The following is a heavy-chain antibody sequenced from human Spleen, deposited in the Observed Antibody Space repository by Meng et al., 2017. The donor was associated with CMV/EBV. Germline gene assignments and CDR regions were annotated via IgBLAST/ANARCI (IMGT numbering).Heavy chain of an antibody. D-gene: IGHD3-22*01. J-gene: IGHJ4*02. CDR1: GDTHTGGDDY. CDR2: ITYTGRT. V-gene: IGHV4-30-4*08. Sequence: SGRDMGTPSQTLSLPWSVAGDTHTGGDDYWSWIRKHTGKGRKLIGFITYTGRTYYTPSRKRRVTISVDTSKTQFSLKLLSVTAADKAVYYCARDMIVTGAFDYWGQGTLVTVSS. CDR3: ARDMIVTGAFDY.